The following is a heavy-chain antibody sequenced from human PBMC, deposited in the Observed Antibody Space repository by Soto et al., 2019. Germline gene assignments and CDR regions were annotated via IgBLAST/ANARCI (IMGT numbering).Heavy chain of an antibody. D-gene: IGHD5-12*01. CDR2: ITADGGT. CDR3: AKDLREMATIRPDY. CDR1: EFTVSGHA. V-gene: IGHV3-23*01. J-gene: IGHJ4*02. Sequence: PGGSLRLSCEGSEFTVSGHAMTWIRQAPGKGPEWVSTITADGGTYYADSVKGRFAMSRENSKNMVYLQMNSLRIEDTAVYHCAKDLREMATIRPDYWGQGVLVTVSS.